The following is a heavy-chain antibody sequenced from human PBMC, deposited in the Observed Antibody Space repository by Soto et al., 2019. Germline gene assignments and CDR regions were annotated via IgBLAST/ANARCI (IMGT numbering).Heavy chain of an antibody. J-gene: IGHJ3*02. CDR2: INPNSGGT. V-gene: IGHV1-2*04. D-gene: IGHD5-12*01. CDR1: GYTFTGYY. Sequence: ASVKVSCKASGYTFTGYYMHWVRQAPGQGLEWMGWINPNSGGTNYAQKFQGWVTMTRDTSISTAYMELSRLRSDDTAVYYCARDRRDGYNLAAFDIWGQGTMVTVSS. CDR3: ARDRRDGYNLAAFDI.